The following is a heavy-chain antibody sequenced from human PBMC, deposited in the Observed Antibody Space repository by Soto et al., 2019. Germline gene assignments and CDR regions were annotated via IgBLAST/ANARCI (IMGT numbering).Heavy chain of an antibody. CDR3: ATSLAARRKPYNWLDA. D-gene: IGHD6-6*01. V-gene: IGHV1-69*06. J-gene: IGHJ5*02. CDR1: GGTLNSQS. CDR2: LIPMFGTP. Sequence: QVQVFQSGAEVKKPGSSVRVSCKVSGGTLNSQSITWLRQAPVQGLEWMGGLIPMFGTPTDAQKCRCRVTISADTSTSTVYMELRSLSAQDTAVYYCATSLAARRKPYNWLDAWGQGTLVTVSS.